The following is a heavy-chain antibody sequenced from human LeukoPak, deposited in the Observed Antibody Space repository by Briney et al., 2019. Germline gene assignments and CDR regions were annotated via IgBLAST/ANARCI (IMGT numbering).Heavy chain of an antibody. J-gene: IGHJ4*02. V-gene: IGHV1-2*06. CDR2: INPNSGGT. Sequence: ASVKVSCKASGYTFTGYYMHWVRQAPGQGLGWMGRINPNSGGTNYAQKFQGRVTMTRDTSISTAYMELSRLRSDDTAVYYCARFRIGAYYFDYWGQGTLVTVSS. CDR3: ARFRIGAYYFDY. CDR1: GYTFTGYY. D-gene: IGHD3-10*01.